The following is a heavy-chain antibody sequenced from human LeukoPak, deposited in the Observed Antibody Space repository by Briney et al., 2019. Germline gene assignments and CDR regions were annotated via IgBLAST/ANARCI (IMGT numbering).Heavy chain of an antibody. V-gene: IGHV3-21*04. CDR1: GFTFSSYS. D-gene: IGHD6-19*01. CDR2: ISSSSSYI. Sequence: GGSLRLSCAASGFTFSSYSMNWVRQTPGKGLEWVSSISSSSSYIYYADSVKGRFTISRDNAKNSLYLQMNSLRAEDTAVYYCARGFGSGPPLPDYWGQGTLVTVSS. J-gene: IGHJ4*02. CDR3: ARGFGSGPPLPDY.